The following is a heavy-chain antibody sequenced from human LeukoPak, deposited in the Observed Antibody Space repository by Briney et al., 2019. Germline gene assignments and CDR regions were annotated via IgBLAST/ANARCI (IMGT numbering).Heavy chain of an antibody. V-gene: IGHV4-4*02. CDR3: ASQFSYCGGDCYSQGAGAFDI. CDR1: GGSISSSNW. J-gene: IGHJ3*02. D-gene: IGHD2-21*02. CDR2: IYHSGST. Sequence: SGTLSLTCAVSGGSISSSNWWSWVRQPPGKGLEWIGEIYHSGSTNYNPSLKSRVTISVDKSKNQFSLKLSSVTAADTAVYYCASQFSYCGGDCYSQGAGAFDIWGQGTMVTVSS.